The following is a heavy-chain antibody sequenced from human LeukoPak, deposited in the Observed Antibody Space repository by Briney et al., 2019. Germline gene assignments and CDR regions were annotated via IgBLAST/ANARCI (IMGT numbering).Heavy chain of an antibody. J-gene: IGHJ5*02. CDR1: GGSISSYY. Sequence: SETRSLTCTVSGGSISSYYWSWIRQPPGKGLEWIGYIYYSGSTNYNPSLKSRVTISVDTSKNQFSLKLSSVTAADTAVYYCARAGGYQLPQSWGQGTLVTVSS. D-gene: IGHD2-2*01. CDR2: IYYSGST. CDR3: ARAGGYQLPQS. V-gene: IGHV4-59*01.